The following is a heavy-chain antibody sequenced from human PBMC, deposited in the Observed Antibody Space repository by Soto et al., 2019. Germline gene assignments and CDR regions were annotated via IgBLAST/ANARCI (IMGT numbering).Heavy chain of an antibody. D-gene: IGHD2-2*01. CDR3: ASDCSSTSCPTIYYGMDV. J-gene: IGHJ6*02. CDR2: ISSSSSYI. CDR1: GFTFSSYS. V-gene: IGHV3-21*01. Sequence: LRLSCAASGFTFSSYSMNWVRQAPGKGLEWVSSISSSSSYIYYADSVKGRFTISRDNAKNSLYLQMNSLRAEDTAVYYCASDCSSTSCPTIYYGMDVWGQGTTVTVSS.